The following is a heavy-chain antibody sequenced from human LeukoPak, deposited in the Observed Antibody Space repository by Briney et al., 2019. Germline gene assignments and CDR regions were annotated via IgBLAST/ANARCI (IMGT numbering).Heavy chain of an antibody. V-gene: IGHV3-7*03. CDR2: IKQDGNEK. CDR1: GFTFRTYW. Sequence: GGSLRLSCAASGFTFRTYWMSWVRQAPGKGLEWVANIKQDGNEKYYVDSVKGRFTISRDNAKNSLDLQMNSLRAEDTAVYYCARGPVDSLNWFDPWGQGTLVTVSS. D-gene: IGHD5-12*01. J-gene: IGHJ5*02. CDR3: ARGPVDSLNWFDP.